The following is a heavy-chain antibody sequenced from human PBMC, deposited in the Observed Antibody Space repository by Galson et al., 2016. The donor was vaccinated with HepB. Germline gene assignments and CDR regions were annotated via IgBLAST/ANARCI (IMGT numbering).Heavy chain of an antibody. V-gene: IGHV3-48*02. CDR2: ISSTGSSI. D-gene: IGHD5-24*01. Sequence: LRLPCAASGFDFRRYAMNWVRQAPGEGLQWLSSISSTGSSIHYADSVKGRLTVSRDNGRNSLFLQLDDLRDEDTAIYYCARGPRWLQLGYYFDYWGQGVLVTVSS. CDR3: ARGPRWLQLGYYFDY. J-gene: IGHJ4*02. CDR1: GFDFRRYA.